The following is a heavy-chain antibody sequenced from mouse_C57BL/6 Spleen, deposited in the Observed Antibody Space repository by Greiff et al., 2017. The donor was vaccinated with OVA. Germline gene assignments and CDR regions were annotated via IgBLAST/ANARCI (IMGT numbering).Heavy chain of an antibody. CDR1: GFTFSDYG. Sequence: EVKLVESGGGLVKPGGSLKLSCAASGFTFSDYGMHWVRQAPEKGLEWVAYISSGSSTIYYADTVKGRFTISRDNAKNTLFLQRTSLRSEDTAMYYCAREGLQYYGSSPWYFDVWGTGTTVTVSS. D-gene: IGHD1-1*01. CDR3: AREGLQYYGSSPWYFDV. CDR2: ISSGSSTI. J-gene: IGHJ1*03. V-gene: IGHV5-17*01.